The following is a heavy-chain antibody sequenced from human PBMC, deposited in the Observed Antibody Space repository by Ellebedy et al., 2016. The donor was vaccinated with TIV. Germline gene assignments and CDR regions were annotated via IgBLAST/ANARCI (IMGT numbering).Heavy chain of an antibody. CDR2: ISGSGIYI. V-gene: IGHV3-23*01. CDR1: GFPFINHA. J-gene: IGHJ4*02. CDR3: VRGAGSYHFDY. D-gene: IGHD1-26*01. Sequence: GESLKISCAASGFPFINHALSWVRQAPGKGLEWVSAISGSGIYIEYADSVKGRFTVSRDNPKNTLYLQMNSLRAEDTAVYYCVRGAGSYHFDYWGQGTLVTVSS.